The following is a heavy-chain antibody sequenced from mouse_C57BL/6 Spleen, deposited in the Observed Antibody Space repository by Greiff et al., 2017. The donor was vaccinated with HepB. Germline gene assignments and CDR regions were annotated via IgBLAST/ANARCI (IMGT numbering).Heavy chain of an antibody. CDR1: GFSLTSYG. CDR2: IWGVGST. D-gene: IGHD2-4*01. CDR3: ATYDYDGDGYAMDY. Sequence: VHLVESGPGLVAPSQSLSITCTVSGFSLTSYGVDWVRQSPGKGLEWLGVIWGVGSTNYNSALKSRLSISKDNSKSQVFLKMNSLQTDDTAMYYCATYDYDGDGYAMDYWGQGTSVTVSS. J-gene: IGHJ4*01. V-gene: IGHV2-6*01.